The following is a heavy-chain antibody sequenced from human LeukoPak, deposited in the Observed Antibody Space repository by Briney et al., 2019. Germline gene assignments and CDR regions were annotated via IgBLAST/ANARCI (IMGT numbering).Heavy chain of an antibody. CDR2: ISGSGGST. D-gene: IGHD3-22*01. V-gene: IGHV3-23*01. CDR1: GFTFSSYA. CDR3: ATYESYYDSSGYPEDY. Sequence: PGGSLRLSCAASGFTFSSYAMSWVRQAPGKGLEWVSAISGSGGSTYYADSVKGRFTISRDNSKNTPYLQMNSLRAEDTAVYYCATYESYYDSSGYPEDYWGQGTLVTVSS. J-gene: IGHJ4*02.